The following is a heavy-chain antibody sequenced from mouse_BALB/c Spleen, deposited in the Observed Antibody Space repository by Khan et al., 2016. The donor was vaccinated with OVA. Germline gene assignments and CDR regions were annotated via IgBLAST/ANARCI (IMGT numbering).Heavy chain of an antibody. CDR3: ARTARIKY. D-gene: IGHD1-2*01. J-gene: IGHJ2*01. Sequence: EVKIQESGPGLVKPSQSLSLTCTVTGYSITSGYGWNWIRQFPGNKLEWMGYISYSGSTNYNPSLKRRISITRDTSKNQFFLQLNSVTTEDTATYYCARTARIKYWGQGTTLTVSS. V-gene: IGHV3-2*02. CDR1: GYSITSGYG. CDR2: ISYSGST.